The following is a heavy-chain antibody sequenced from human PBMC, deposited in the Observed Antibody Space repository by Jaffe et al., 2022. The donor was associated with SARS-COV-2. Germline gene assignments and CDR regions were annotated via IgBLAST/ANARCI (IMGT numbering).Heavy chain of an antibody. CDR1: GYTFTGYY. J-gene: IGHJ6*02. Sequence: QVQLVQSGAEVKKPGASVKVSCKASGYTFTGYYMHWVRQAPGQGLEWMGRINPNSGGTNYAQKFQGRVTMTRDTSISTAYMELSRLRSDDTAVYYCARDPRQLGNYYGMDVWGQGTTVTVSS. CDR2: INPNSGGT. D-gene: IGHD6-13*01. V-gene: IGHV1-2*06. CDR3: ARDPRQLGNYYGMDV.